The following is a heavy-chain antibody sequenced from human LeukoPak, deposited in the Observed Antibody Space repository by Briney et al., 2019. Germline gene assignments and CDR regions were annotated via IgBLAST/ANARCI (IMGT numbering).Heavy chain of an antibody. V-gene: IGHV3-11*01. Sequence: GGSLRLSCAASGYTFSDYYMTWIRQAPGKGLEWVSYISNSGSTIYYADSVKGRFTISRDNGKNSLYLQMNSLRAEDTAVYYCAREHTSGTYYIDYWGQGTLVTVSS. D-gene: IGHD1-26*01. J-gene: IGHJ4*02. CDR3: AREHTSGTYYIDY. CDR2: ISNSGSTI. CDR1: GYTFSDYY.